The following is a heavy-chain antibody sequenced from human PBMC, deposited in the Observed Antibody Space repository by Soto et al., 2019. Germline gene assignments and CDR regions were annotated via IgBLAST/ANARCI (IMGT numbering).Heavy chain of an antibody. J-gene: IGHJ3*02. Sequence: QITLKESGPPLVKPTQTLTLTCTFSGFSLSTNGVGVGWIRQPPGQALEWLALIYWDDDKRYSPSLKSRLTSTKDTSKNQVVRTMTNMDPVDTATYYCAHRPRGCSGGSCYSAFDIWGQGTMVTVSS. V-gene: IGHV2-5*02. CDR3: AHRPRGCSGGSCYSAFDI. D-gene: IGHD2-15*01. CDR1: GFSLSTNGVG. CDR2: IYWDDDK.